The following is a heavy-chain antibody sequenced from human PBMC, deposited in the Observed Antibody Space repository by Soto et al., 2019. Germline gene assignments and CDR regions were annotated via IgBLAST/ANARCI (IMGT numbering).Heavy chain of an antibody. V-gene: IGHV1-18*04. D-gene: IGHD2-15*01. CDR1: GYIFNTYG. CDR3: IKDDCSGDTCYLGH. J-gene: IGHJ4*02. Sequence: ASVKVSCKGSGYIFNTYGIAWVRQAPGQGLEWMGWISTNNGHTKYAQKLQDGVTLTTDTSTSTAYMELRSLRSDDTAVYYCIKDDCSGDTCYLGHWGQGTLVTVSS. CDR2: ISTNNGHT.